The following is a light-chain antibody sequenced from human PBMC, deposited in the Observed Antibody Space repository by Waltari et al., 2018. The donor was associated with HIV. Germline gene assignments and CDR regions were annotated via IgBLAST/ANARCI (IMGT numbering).Light chain of an antibody. Sequence: QSALTQPPSASGSPGQSVTISCTGTSSDVGAYNYVSWFQQHPGKAPKHMIDDVTTRPSGVPDRFSGSKSGNTASRTVSGLQAEDEADYYCASHAGSKDVFGGGTRLTVL. V-gene: IGLV2-8*01. CDR3: ASHAGSKDV. J-gene: IGLJ2*01. CDR2: DVT. CDR1: SSDVGAYNY.